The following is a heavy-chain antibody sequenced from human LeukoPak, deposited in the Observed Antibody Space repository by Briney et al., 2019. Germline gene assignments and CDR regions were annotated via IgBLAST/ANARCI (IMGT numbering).Heavy chain of an antibody. Sequence: GGSLRLSCAASGFTFSSYAMSWVRQAPGKGLEWVSTISGSGGRTYYADSVKGRFTISRDNSKNTLSLHMSSLRAEDTALYYCAKWFLPIAPAGTEVFWGQGTLVTVSS. D-gene: IGHD6-13*01. V-gene: IGHV3-23*01. CDR2: ISGSGGRT. J-gene: IGHJ4*02. CDR3: AKWFLPIAPAGTEVF. CDR1: GFTFSSYA.